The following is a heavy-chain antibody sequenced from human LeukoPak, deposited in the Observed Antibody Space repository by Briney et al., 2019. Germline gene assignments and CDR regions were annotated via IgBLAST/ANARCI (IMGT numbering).Heavy chain of an antibody. CDR3: ARDGWFGDYNWFDP. CDR1: GFTFSSYS. CDR2: ISSASNTI. D-gene: IGHD3-10*01. J-gene: IGHJ5*02. V-gene: IGHV3-48*01. Sequence: QPGESLRLSCAASGFTFSSYSINWVRQAPGKGLEWVSYISSASNTIYYADSVKGRFTISRDNAKNSLYLQMNSLRAEDTAMYYCARDGWFGDYNWFDPWGQGTLVTVSS.